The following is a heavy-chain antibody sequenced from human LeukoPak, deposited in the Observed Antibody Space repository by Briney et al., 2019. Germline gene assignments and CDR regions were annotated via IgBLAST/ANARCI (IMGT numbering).Heavy chain of an antibody. CDR2: INPNSGGT. V-gene: IGHV1-2*02. D-gene: IGHD6-13*01. J-gene: IGHJ4*02. Sequence: ASVKVSCKASGYTFTGCYMHWVRQAPGQGLEWMGWINPNSGGTNYAQKFQGRVTMTRDTSFSTAYMELSRLRSDDTAVYYCAREVAAGLYYFDYWGQGTLVTVSS. CDR3: AREVAAGLYYFDY. CDR1: GYTFTGCY.